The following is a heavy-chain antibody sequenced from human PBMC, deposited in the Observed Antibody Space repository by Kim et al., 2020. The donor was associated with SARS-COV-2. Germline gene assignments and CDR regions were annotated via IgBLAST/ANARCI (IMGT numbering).Heavy chain of an antibody. CDR1: GYTFTGYY. Sequence: ASVKVSCKASGYTFTGYYMHWVRQAPGQGLEWMGWINPNSGGTNYAQKFQGRVTMTRDTSISTAYMELSRLRSDDTAVYYCARDEDWTLGRAAPGLYGMDVWGQGTTVTVSS. CDR2: INPNSGGT. D-gene: IGHD1-26*01. V-gene: IGHV1-2*02. CDR3: ARDEDWTLGRAAPGLYGMDV. J-gene: IGHJ6*02.